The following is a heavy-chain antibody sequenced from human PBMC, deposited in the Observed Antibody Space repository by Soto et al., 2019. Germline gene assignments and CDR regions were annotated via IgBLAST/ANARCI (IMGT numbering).Heavy chain of an antibody. CDR1: GFTFSSYA. CDR2: ISGSGGST. V-gene: IGHV3-23*01. D-gene: IGHD2-15*01. CDR3: AKRRGAGGHFDY. Sequence: HPGGSLRLSCAASGFTFSSYAMSWVRQAPGKGLEWVSAISGSGGSTYYADSVKGRFTISRDNSKNTLSLQMNSLTAEDTAVYFCAKRRGAGGHFDYWGQGALVTVSS. J-gene: IGHJ4*02.